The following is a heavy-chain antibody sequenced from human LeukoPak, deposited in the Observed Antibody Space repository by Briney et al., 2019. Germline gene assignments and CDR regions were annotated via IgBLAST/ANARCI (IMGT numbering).Heavy chain of an antibody. CDR2: ITGSTGST. CDR3: AKRYSGSSGLYNFDY. J-gene: IGHJ4*02. CDR1: GFTFSSYA. Sequence: GGSLRLSCAASGFTFSSYAMTWVRPPPGKGLEGVSSITGSTGSTYYADSVKGRFTISRDNSKNTLYLQMNSLRAEDTAVYYCAKRYSGSSGLYNFDYWGQGTLVTVSS. V-gene: IGHV3-23*01. D-gene: IGHD1-26*01.